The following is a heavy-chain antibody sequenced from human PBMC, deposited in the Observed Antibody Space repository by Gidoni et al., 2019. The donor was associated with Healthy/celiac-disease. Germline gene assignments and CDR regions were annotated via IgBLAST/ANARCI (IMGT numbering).Heavy chain of an antibody. D-gene: IGHD3-9*01. CDR3: AKDRRYFDWFNPAFDI. CDR1: GFTFSSYA. J-gene: IGHJ3*02. V-gene: IGHV3-23*01. CDR2: ISGSGGST. Sequence: EVQLLESGGGLVQPGGSLILSCAASGFTFSSYAMSWVRQAPGKGLEWVSAISGSGGSTYHADSVKGRFTISRDNSKNTLYLQMNSLRAEDTAVYYCAKDRRYFDWFNPAFDIWGQGTMVTVSS.